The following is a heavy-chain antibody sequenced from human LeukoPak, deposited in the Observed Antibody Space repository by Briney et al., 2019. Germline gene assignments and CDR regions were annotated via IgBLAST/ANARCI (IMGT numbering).Heavy chain of an antibody. D-gene: IGHD3-10*01. J-gene: IGHJ3*02. CDR1: GFTFSSYE. Sequence: GGSLRLSCAASGFTFSSYEMNWVRQAPGKGLEYVSAISSNGGRTYYADSVKDRFIISRDNSKNTLYLQMRSLRPEDTAVYYCVTDWGVITNDAFDIWGQGTMVSVSS. V-gene: IGHV3-64D*09. CDR3: VTDWGVITNDAFDI. CDR2: ISSNGGRT.